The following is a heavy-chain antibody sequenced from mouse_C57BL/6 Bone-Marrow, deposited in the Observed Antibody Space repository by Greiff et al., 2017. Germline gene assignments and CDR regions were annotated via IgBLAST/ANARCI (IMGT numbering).Heavy chain of an antibody. V-gene: IGHV1-53*01. CDR1: GYTFTSYW. CDR2: INPSNGGT. CDR3: ARWDYGSSFRWYFDV. J-gene: IGHJ1*03. D-gene: IGHD1-1*01. Sequence: QVQLQQPGTELVKPGASVKLSCKASGYTFTSYWMHWVKQRPGQGLEWIGNINPSNGGTNYNEQFKSKATLTVDKSSSTAYMQLSSLTSEDSAVYYCARWDYGSSFRWYFDVWGTGTTVTVSS.